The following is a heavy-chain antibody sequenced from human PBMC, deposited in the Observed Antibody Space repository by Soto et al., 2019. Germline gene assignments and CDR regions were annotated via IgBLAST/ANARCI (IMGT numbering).Heavy chain of an antibody. CDR1: GFTFSSYA. CDR2: ISGSGGST. Sequence: WGSLRLSCAASGFTFSSYAIIWFRHSPFKGLEWVSAISGSGGSTYYADSVKGRFTISRDNSKNTLYLQMNSLRAEDTAVYYCAKGISIWFGELFTPYYYYYGMDVWGQGTTVTV. J-gene: IGHJ6*02. D-gene: IGHD3-10*01. V-gene: IGHV3-23*01. CDR3: AKGISIWFGELFTPYYYYYGMDV.